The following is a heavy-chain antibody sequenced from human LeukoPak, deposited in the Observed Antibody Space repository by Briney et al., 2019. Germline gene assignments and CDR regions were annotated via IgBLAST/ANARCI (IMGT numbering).Heavy chain of an antibody. J-gene: IGHJ4*02. CDR2: IRYDGSNK. CDR1: GLTFSSYR. V-gene: IGHV3-30*02. D-gene: IGHD6-19*01. CDR3: AKGRSGWYGSVFDY. Sequence: GGPQTLSCAASGLTFSSYRMHWLRQAPGKALEWVAFIRYDGSNKYYADSVKGRFTISRDNSKNTLYLKMNSLRGEDTAVYYCAKGRSGWYGSVFDYWGQGALVTVSS.